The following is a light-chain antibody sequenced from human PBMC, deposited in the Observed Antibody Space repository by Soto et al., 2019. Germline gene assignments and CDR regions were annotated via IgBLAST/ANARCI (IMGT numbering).Light chain of an antibody. CDR1: RDIRNY. Sequence: DIQMTQSPSYLSASVGDRVPSTCQASRDIRNYLNWYQQKPGKAPKLLIYDASNLETGVPSRFSGSGSGTDFTFTISSLQPEDIATYYCQQYDDLLWTFGQGTKVDIK. V-gene: IGKV1-33*01. CDR3: QQYDDLLWT. CDR2: DAS. J-gene: IGKJ1*01.